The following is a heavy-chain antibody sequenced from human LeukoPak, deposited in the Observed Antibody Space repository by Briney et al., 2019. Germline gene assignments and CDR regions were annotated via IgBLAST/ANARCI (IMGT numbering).Heavy chain of an antibody. D-gene: IGHD7-27*01. J-gene: IGHJ5*02. V-gene: IGHV1-69-2*01. Sequence: ASVKVSCKVSGYTFTDYYMHWVQQAPGKGLEWMGLVDPEDGKTIYAEKFQGRVTITADTSTDTAYMELSSLRSEDTAVYYCATVVTGENWFDPWGQGTLVTVSS. CDR3: ATVVTGENWFDP. CDR1: GYTFTDYY. CDR2: VDPEDGKT.